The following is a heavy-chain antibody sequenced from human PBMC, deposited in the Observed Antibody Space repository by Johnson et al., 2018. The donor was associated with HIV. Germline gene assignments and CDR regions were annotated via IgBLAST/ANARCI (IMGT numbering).Heavy chain of an antibody. D-gene: IGHD3-10*01. Sequence: EVQLVESGGGVVQPGRSLRLSCAASGFTLSSYAMHWVRQAPGKGLEWVSGISWNSATKDYADSVKGRFTISRDNVKNTMYLQMNSMRADDTAVYYCTTGASSAYETWGQGTMVTVSS. J-gene: IGHJ3*02. CDR3: TTGASSAYET. CDR1: GFTLSSYA. V-gene: IGHV3-9*01. CDR2: ISWNSATK.